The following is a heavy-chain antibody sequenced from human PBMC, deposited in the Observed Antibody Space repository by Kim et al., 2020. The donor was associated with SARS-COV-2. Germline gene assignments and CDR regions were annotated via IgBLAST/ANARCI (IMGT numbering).Heavy chain of an antibody. Sequence: SVKVSCKASGGTFSSYAISWVRQAPGQGLEWMGGIIPIFGTANYAQKFQGRVTITADESTSTAYMELSSLRSEDTAVYYCAGNTLYYDILTGYYQLGGDYYYYYGMDVWGQGTTVTVSS. J-gene: IGHJ6*02. D-gene: IGHD3-9*01. CDR3: AGNTLYYDILTGYYQLGGDYYYYYGMDV. CDR2: IIPIFGTA. V-gene: IGHV1-69*13. CDR1: GGTFSSYA.